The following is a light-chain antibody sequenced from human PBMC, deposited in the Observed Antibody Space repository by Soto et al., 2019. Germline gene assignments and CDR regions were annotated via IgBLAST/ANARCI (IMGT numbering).Light chain of an antibody. J-gene: IGKJ1*01. CDR3: QQYGSRG. Sequence: EIAMTQSPATLSLSAGEGATLSCRASQSVSSKLAWYQQKPGQAPRLLIYDASSRPPGIPDRFSGSGSGTDFTLTISRMEPEDFAVYYCQQYGSRGFGQGTKVDIK. V-gene: IGKV3-20*01. CDR1: QSVSSK. CDR2: DAS.